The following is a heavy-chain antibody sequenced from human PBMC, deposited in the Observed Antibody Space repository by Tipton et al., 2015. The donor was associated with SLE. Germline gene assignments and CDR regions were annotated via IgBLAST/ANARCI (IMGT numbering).Heavy chain of an antibody. Sequence: LRLSCTVSGGSVSSGSQYWSWIRQSAGKGLEWIGRIYTRGSTNYNPSLMGRVAISLDTSKNQFSLKLSCVTAADTAVYYCAREAGLSSRSYYHGYMDVWGKGTTVTISS. J-gene: IGHJ6*03. D-gene: IGHD6-13*01. CDR1: GGSVSSGSQY. CDR2: IYTRGST. CDR3: AREAGLSSRSYYHGYMDV. V-gene: IGHV4-61*02.